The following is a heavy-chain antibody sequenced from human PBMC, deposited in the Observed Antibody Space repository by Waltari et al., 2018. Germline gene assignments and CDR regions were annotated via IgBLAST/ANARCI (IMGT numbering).Heavy chain of an antibody. CDR2: IYYSGGT. V-gene: IGHV4-39*07. J-gene: IGHJ2*01. CDR1: GGSISSSSYY. D-gene: IGHD6-19*01. CDR3: ARAKSSGWFSDL. Sequence: QLQLQESGPGLVKPSETLSLTCTVSGGSISSSSYYWGWIRQPPGKGLEWIGSIYYSGGTYYNPSLKSRVTISVDTSKNQFSLKLSSVTAADTAVYYCARAKSSGWFSDLWGRGTLVTVSS.